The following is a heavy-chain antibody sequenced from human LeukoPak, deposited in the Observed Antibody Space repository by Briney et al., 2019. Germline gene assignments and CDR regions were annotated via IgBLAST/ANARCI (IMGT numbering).Heavy chain of an antibody. CDR3: AREPLRY. CDR2: INHSGST. Sequence: SETLSLTCAVYGGSFSGYYWSWIRQPPGKGLEWIGEINHSGSTNYNPSLKSRVTISVDTSKNQFSLKLSSVTAADTAVYYCAREPLRYWGQGTLVTVSS. J-gene: IGHJ4*02. V-gene: IGHV4-34*01. CDR1: GGSFSGYY.